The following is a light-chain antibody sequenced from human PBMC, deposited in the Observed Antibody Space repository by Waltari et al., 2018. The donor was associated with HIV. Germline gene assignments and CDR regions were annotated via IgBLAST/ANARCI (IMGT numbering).Light chain of an antibody. CDR3: LLFFGATRV. Sequence: VVLPEPSLTASPGGTIILTCGSSDSAVPTKNYAYWFQQKPGQAPTTLIHDTTQRHFWTPARFSGFLLGDKAALTLSGSLSEDEGVYFCLLFFGATRVFGGGTMVTVL. V-gene: IGLV7-46*01. J-gene: IGLJ2*01. CDR2: DTT. CDR1: DSAVPTKNY.